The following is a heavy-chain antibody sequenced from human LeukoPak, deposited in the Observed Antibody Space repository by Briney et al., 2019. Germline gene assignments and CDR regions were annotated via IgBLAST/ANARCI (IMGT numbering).Heavy chain of an antibody. D-gene: IGHD2-21*01. Sequence: GGSLRLSCAASGFTFSSYAMSWVRQARAKGLEWVSAISGSGGSTYYADSVKGRFTISSDNSKHTLYLHMNSLRAEAPAVYFCAKEIAYECVGYFQYWGQGTLVTVSS. CDR1: GFTFSSYA. J-gene: IGHJ1*01. CDR3: AKEIAYECVGYFQY. CDR2: ISGSGGST. V-gene: IGHV3-23*01.